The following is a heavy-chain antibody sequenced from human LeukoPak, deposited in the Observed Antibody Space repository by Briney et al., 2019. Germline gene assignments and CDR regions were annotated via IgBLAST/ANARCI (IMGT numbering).Heavy chain of an antibody. CDR1: GFTVSSYI. Sequence: PGGSLRLSCAASGFTVSSYIMNWVRQAPGKGLEWVSSISSSSSYIYYADSVKGRFTISRDNAKNSLYLQMNSLRAEDTAVYYCARGDSGYYDAFDIWGQGTMVTVSS. J-gene: IGHJ3*02. CDR2: ISSSSSYI. CDR3: ARGDSGYYDAFDI. D-gene: IGHD3-22*01. V-gene: IGHV3-21*01.